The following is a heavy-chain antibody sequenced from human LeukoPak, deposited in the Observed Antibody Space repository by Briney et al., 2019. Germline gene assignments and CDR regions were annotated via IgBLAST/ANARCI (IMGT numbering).Heavy chain of an antibody. Sequence: PGRSLRLSCAASGFTFSTYAMHWVRQAPGKGLEWVAVISYDGSNKYYADSVKGRFTISRDNSKNTLYLQMNSLRVEDTAVYYCAKDLPKGDCSSTSCYEDYYYYMDVWGKGTTVTVSS. J-gene: IGHJ6*03. CDR1: GFTFSTYA. CDR2: ISYDGSNK. V-gene: IGHV3-30-3*01. CDR3: AKDLPKGDCSSTSCYEDYYYYMDV. D-gene: IGHD2-2*01.